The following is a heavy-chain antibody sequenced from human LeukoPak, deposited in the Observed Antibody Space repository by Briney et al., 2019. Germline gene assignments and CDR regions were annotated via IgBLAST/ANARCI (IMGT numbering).Heavy chain of an antibody. CDR2: IYTSGGT. J-gene: IGHJ4*02. Sequence: SETLSLTCTVFGGSFTDYFWTWIRHSPGKGLEWIGYIYTSGGTNYIPSLKGRVTISIDTSKNQFSLKLSSVTAADSAVYYCARLTRLSTSPDRYYLDYWGQGTLVTVSS. CDR1: GGSFTDYF. CDR3: ARLTRLSTSPDRYYLDY. V-gene: IGHV4-4*09. D-gene: IGHD6-6*01.